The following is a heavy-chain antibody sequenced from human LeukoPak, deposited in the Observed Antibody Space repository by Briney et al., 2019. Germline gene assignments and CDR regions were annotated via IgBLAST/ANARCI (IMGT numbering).Heavy chain of an antibody. CDR1: GGSISSYY. V-gene: IGHV4-59*08. CDR2: IYYSGST. CDR3: ARGGYSYGLPRYYYYYMDV. D-gene: IGHD5-18*01. J-gene: IGHJ6*03. Sequence: SETLSLTCTVSGGSISSYYWSWIRQPPGKGLEWIGYIYYSGSTNYNPSLKSRVTISVDTSKNQFSLKLSSVTAADTAVYYCARGGYSYGLPRYYYYYMDVWGKGTTVTISS.